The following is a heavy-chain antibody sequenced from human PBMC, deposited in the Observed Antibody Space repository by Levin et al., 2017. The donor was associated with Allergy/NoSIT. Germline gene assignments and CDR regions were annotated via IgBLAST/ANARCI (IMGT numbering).Heavy chain of an antibody. D-gene: IGHD5-24*01. CDR1: GASIINYY. CDR3: ARVWGYNPDERYFQH. V-gene: IGHV4-59*01. J-gene: IGHJ1*01. CDR2: IYYSGST. Sequence: SETLSLTCTVSGASIINYYWIWIRQPPGKGLEWIGHIYYSGSTNYNPSLKSRVTISVDTYRNQFSLNLNSVTAADTAVYYCARVWGYNPDERYFQHWGQGTLVTVSS.